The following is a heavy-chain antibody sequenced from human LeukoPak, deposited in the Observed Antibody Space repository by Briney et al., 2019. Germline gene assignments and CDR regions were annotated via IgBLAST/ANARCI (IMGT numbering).Heavy chain of an antibody. CDR3: ARDRITVVRGVIIDPYGMDV. CDR1: GYTFTSYY. CDR2: INPSGGST. Sequence: ASAKVSCKASGYTFTSYYMHWVRQAPGQGLEWMGIINPSGGSTSYAQKFQGRVTMTRDTSTSTVYMELSSLRSEDTAVYYCARDRITVVRGVIIDPYGMDVWGQGTTVTVSS. V-gene: IGHV1-46*01. J-gene: IGHJ6*02. D-gene: IGHD3-10*01.